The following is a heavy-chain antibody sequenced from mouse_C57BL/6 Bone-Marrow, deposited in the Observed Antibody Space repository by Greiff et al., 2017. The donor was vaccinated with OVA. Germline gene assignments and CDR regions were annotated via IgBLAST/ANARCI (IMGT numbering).Heavy chain of an antibody. D-gene: IGHD1-1*01. V-gene: IGHV1-78*01. CDR3: ARPHLLRSAWFAD. CDR1: GYTFTDHT. Sequence: QVQLQQSDAELVKPGASVKISCKVSGYTFTDHTIHWMKQRPEQGLEWIGYIYPRDGSTKYNEKFKGKATLTADTSSSTAYMQLNSLTSEDSAVYVCARPHLLRSAWFADWGEGTLVTVSA. J-gene: IGHJ3*01. CDR2: IYPRDGST.